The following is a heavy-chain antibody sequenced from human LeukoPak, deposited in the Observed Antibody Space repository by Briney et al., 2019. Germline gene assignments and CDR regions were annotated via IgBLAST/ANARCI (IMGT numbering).Heavy chain of an antibody. CDR2: ISSSGNTI. Sequence: SGGSLRLSCAAPGFIFSDYYMSWIRQAPGKGLEWVSYISSSGNTIYYADSVKGRFTISRDSTKKTLYLEINSLRAEDTAVYFCARVAHFDRGMDVWGQGTTVTVSS. CDR3: ARVAHFDRGMDV. D-gene: IGHD3-9*01. J-gene: IGHJ6*02. CDR1: GFIFSDYY. V-gene: IGHV3-11*04.